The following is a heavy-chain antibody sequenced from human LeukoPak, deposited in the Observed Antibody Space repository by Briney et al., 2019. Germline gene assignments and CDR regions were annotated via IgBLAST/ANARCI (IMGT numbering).Heavy chain of an antibody. J-gene: IGHJ4*02. CDR1: GGSFSDYS. CDR2: INHSGGT. CDR3: ARLALVSGSYYNQFDY. Sequence: SETLSLTCAVYGGSFSDYSWSWIRQPPGKGLEWIGEINHSGGTNNNPSLMSRVIMSVDTSKNQFSLKVSSVTAADTAVYYCARLALVSGSYYNQFDYWGQGTLVTVSS. D-gene: IGHD3-10*01. V-gene: IGHV4-34*01.